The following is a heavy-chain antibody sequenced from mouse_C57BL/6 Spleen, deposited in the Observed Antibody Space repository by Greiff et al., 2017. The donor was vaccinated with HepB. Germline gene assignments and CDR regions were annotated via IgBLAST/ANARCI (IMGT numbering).Heavy chain of an antibody. V-gene: IGHV1-53*01. J-gene: IGHJ2*01. CDR2: INPSNGYT. CDR3: AREARRRGYFDY. CDR1: GYTFTSYW. Sequence: VQLQQPGTELVKPGASVKLSCKASGYTFTSYWMHWVNQRPGPGLEWIGNINPSNGYTNYNEKFKGKATVTVDKSSSTAYMQLSSLTSEDSAVYYCAREARRRGYFDYWGQGTTLTVSS.